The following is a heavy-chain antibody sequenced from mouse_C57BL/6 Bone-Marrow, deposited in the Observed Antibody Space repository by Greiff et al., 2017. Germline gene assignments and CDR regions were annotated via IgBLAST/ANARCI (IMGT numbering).Heavy chain of an antibody. V-gene: IGHV14-2*01. CDR1: GFNIKDYY. Sequence: EVKLQESGAELVKPGASVKLSCTASGFNIKDYYMHWVKQRTEQGLEWIGRIDPEDGETKYAPKFQGKATITADTPSNTSYLQLSRPTSEDTAVYYCAFYDYYYFDYCGQGTTLTVSS. CDR2: IDPEDGET. CDR3: AFYDYYYFDY. D-gene: IGHD2-4*01. J-gene: IGHJ2*01.